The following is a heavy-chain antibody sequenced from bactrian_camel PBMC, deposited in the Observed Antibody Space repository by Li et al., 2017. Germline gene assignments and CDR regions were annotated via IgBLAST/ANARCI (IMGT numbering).Heavy chain of an antibody. CDR3: VKPNPDARGGFDH. CDR2: INSDGKK. D-gene: IGHD1*01. J-gene: IGHJ4*01. CDR1: GGTHLTGC. V-gene: IGHV3S53*01. Sequence: HVQLVESGGDSVQAGGTLRLSYAASGGTHLTGCMAWFRQAPGEEREGVAAINSDGKKRFADSMKGRFTISRDNAKNTVYLLMNSLKPEDTAVYYCVKPNPDARGGFDHWGQGTQVTVS.